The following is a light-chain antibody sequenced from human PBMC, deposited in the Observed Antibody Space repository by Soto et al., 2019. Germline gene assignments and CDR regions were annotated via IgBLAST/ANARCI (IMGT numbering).Light chain of an antibody. J-gene: IGKJ3*01. Sequence: DIQMTQSPSSLSASVGDRVTITCRASQSVNFYMNWYQHKPGKAPNLLIYGASRLQRGVPTRFSGSGSGTDFTLNISSLQPEDFASYYCQQTYSVPFTFGHGTKVDLK. CDR1: QSVNFY. CDR2: GAS. CDR3: QQTYSVPFT. V-gene: IGKV1-39*01.